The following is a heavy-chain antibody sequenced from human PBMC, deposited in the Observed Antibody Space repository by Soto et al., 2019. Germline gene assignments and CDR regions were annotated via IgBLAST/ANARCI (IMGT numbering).Heavy chain of an antibody. CDR3: AKFRIAAPNYYYYGMDV. CDR2: ISGSGGST. J-gene: IGHJ6*02. CDR1: GFTFSSYA. D-gene: IGHD6-6*01. Sequence: GGSLRLSCAASGFTFSSYAMSWVRQAPGKGLEWVSAISGSGGSTYYADSVKGRFTISRDNSKNTLYLQMNSLRAEDTAVYYCAKFRIAAPNYYYYGMDVWGQGTTVTVSS. V-gene: IGHV3-23*01.